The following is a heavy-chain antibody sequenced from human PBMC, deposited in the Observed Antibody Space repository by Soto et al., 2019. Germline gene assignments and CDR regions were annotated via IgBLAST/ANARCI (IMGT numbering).Heavy chain of an antibody. CDR2: IYGSGDDA. CDR3: AKDARPDGYWDFDY. J-gene: IGHJ4*02. V-gene: IGHV3-23*01. Sequence: EVQLLESGGDLVQPGGSLRLSCAASGFTFRTYTMNWVRQAPGKGLEWVSGIYGSGDDAFYADSVKGRFTISRDNSGNTVYLQMNSLRVDDTAVYYCAKDARPDGYWDFDYWGQGTLVTVSS. CDR1: GFTFRTYT. D-gene: IGHD5-12*01.